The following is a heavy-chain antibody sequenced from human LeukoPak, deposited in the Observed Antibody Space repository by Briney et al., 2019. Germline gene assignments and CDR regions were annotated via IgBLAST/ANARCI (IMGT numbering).Heavy chain of an antibody. V-gene: IGHV3-20*04. Sequence: GGSLRLSCATSGFTVSSNYMSWVRQAPGKGLEWVSGINWNGGSTGYADSVKGRFTISRDNAKNSLYLQMNSLRAEDTALYYCARGGLTIFGVVNYMDVWGKGTTVTVSS. CDR1: GFTVSSNY. D-gene: IGHD3-3*01. CDR3: ARGGLTIFGVVNYMDV. J-gene: IGHJ6*03. CDR2: INWNGGST.